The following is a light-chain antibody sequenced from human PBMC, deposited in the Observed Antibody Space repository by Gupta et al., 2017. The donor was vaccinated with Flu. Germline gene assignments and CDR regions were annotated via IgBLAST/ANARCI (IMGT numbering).Light chain of an antibody. Sequence: ITIFCTGTSRDIGDYSYVSWYQQPPGKAPKLMIYDVSYRPSGVSNRFSGSKSGNTASLTISGLQAEDEADYYCSSYTSSSTLAFGGGTKLTVL. CDR2: DVS. CDR1: SRDIGDYSY. J-gene: IGLJ2*01. CDR3: SSYTSSSTLA. V-gene: IGLV2-14*03.